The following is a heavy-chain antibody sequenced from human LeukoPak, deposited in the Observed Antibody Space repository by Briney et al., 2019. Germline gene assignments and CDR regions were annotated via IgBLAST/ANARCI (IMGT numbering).Heavy chain of an antibody. V-gene: IGHV3-33*01. CDR3: ARDESSGSLHFDY. CDR1: GFTFSNFG. CDR2: IWFDGSNK. J-gene: IGHJ4*02. D-gene: IGHD3-10*01. Sequence: GGSLRLSCAASGFTFSNFGMHWVRQAPGKGLEWVAVIWFDGSNKYYADSVKGRFTISRDNSKNTLYLQMDSLRAEDTALYYCARDESSGSLHFDYWGQGTLVTVFS.